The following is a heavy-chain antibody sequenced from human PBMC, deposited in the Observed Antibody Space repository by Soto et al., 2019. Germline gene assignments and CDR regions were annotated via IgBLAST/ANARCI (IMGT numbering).Heavy chain of an antibody. J-gene: IGHJ6*02. CDR3: ARSTDEGYYYYYGMDV. V-gene: IGHV3-33*01. Sequence: QVQLVESGGGVVQPGRSLRLSCAASGFTFSSYGMHWVRQAPGKGLEWVAVIWYDGSNKYYADSVKGRFNISRDNSKNTLYLQMNSLRAEDTAVYYCARSTDEGYYYYYGMDVWGQGTTVTVSS. CDR1: GFTFSSYG. CDR2: IWYDGSNK.